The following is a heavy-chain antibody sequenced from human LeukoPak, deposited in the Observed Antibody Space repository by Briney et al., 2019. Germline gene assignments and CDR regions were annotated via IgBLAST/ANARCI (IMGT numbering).Heavy chain of an antibody. D-gene: IGHD3-3*01. J-gene: IGHJ3*02. CDR2: INHSGST. Sequence: SETLSLTCAVYGGSFSGYYWSWIRHTSGKGLEWSGEINHSGSTNYNPSLKSRVTISVDTSKNQFSLKLSSVPAADTAVYYCARGRPQIYDFWSGYYCDAFDIWGQGTMVTVSS. CDR3: ARGRPQIYDFWSGYYCDAFDI. CDR1: GGSFSGYY. V-gene: IGHV4-34*01.